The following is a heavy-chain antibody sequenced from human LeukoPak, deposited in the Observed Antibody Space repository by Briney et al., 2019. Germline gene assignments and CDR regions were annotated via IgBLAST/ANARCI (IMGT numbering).Heavy chain of an antibody. J-gene: IGHJ4*02. Sequence: GGSLRLSCAASGFTFSSYAMHWVRQAPGKGLEWVAVISYDGSNKYYADSVKGRFTISRDNSKNTLYLQMNSLRAEDTAVYYCANVRAGHYFDYWGQGTLVTVSS. CDR3: ANVRAGHYFDY. CDR2: ISYDGSNK. V-gene: IGHV3-30-3*01. CDR1: GFTFSSYA. D-gene: IGHD6-19*01.